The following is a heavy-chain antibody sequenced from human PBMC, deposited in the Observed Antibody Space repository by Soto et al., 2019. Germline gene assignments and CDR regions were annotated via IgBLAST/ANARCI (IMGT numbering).Heavy chain of an antibody. CDR2: ISGSGGST. V-gene: IGHV3-23*01. D-gene: IGHD6-6*01. Sequence: GGSLRLSCAASGVTFSSYARSWVRQAPGKGLEWVSAISGSGGSTYYADSVKGRFTISRDNSKNTLYLQMNSLRAEDTAVYYCAKDGVVAARYNWFDPWGQGTLVTVSS. J-gene: IGHJ5*02. CDR3: AKDGVVAARYNWFDP. CDR1: GVTFSSYA.